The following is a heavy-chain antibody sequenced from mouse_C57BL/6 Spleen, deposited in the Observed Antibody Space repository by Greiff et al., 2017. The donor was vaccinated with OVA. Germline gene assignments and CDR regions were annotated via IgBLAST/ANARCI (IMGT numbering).Heavy chain of an antibody. J-gene: IGHJ3*01. CDR2: IYPGDGDT. CDR3: ARPQTAQATGFAD. Sequence: VQLQQSGAELVKPGASVKISCKASGYAFSSYWMNWVKQRPGKGLEWIGQIYPGDGDTNYNGKFKGKATLTADKSSSTAYMQLSSLTSEDSAVYFCARPQTAQATGFADWGQGTLVTVSA. CDR1: GYAFSSYW. D-gene: IGHD3-2*02. V-gene: IGHV1-80*01.